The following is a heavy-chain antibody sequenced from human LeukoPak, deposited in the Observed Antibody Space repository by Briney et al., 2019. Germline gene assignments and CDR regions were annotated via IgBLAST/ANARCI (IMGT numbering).Heavy chain of an antibody. CDR3: AGDNYYDSSGFDY. Sequence: SETLSLTCTVSGGSISSSSYYWGWIRQPPEKGLEWIGCIYYSGSTYYNPSLKSRVTISVDTSKNQFSLKLSSVTAADTAVYYCAGDNYYDSSGFDYWGQGTLVTVSS. CDR2: IYYSGST. D-gene: IGHD3-22*01. J-gene: IGHJ4*02. V-gene: IGHV4-39*07. CDR1: GGSISSSSYY.